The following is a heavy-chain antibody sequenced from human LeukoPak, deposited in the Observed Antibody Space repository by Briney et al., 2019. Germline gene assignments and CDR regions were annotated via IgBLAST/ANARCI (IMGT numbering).Heavy chain of an antibody. J-gene: IGHJ2*01. V-gene: IGHV4-34*01. CDR1: GGSFSGYY. CDR3: ARVSPVPAAINNWYFDL. Sequence: SETLSLTCAVYGGSFSGYYWSWIRQPPGKGLEWIGEINHSGSTNYNPSLKSRVTISVDTSKNQFSLKLSSVTAADTAVYYCARVSPVPAAINNWYFDLWGRGTLVTVSS. CDR2: INHSGST. D-gene: IGHD2-2*02.